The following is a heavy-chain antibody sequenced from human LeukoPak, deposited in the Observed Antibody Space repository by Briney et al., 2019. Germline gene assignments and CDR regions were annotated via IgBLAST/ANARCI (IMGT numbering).Heavy chain of an antibody. J-gene: IGHJ4*02. CDR1: GYTFTGYY. D-gene: IGHD3-22*01. CDR2: INPNSGGT. CDR3: ARAMYDSSGYYAGRDY. Sequence: ASVKVSCKASGYTFTGYYMHWVRQAPGQGLEWMGWINPNSGGTNYAQKFQGRVTMTRDTSISTAYMELSRLRSDDTAVYYCARAMYDSSGYYAGRDYWGRGTLVTVSS. V-gene: IGHV1-2*02.